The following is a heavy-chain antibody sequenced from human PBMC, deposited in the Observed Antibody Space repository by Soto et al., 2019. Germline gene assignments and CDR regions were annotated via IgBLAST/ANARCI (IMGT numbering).Heavy chain of an antibody. J-gene: IGHJ5*02. CDR2: ITSKSTTI. CDR3: AREMGACSDSSCYPGPYDS. V-gene: IGHV3-48*02. CDR1: VFTCTSYR. D-gene: IGHD3-16*01. Sequence: PWGSLRLSCSASVFTCTSYRMNWVRQAPGQGLEWVSYITSKSTTIKYADSVKGRFTVSRDNAKNPLYLQLNSLRDEDTAVYYCAREMGACSDSSCYPGPYDSCGQGTLVTVSS.